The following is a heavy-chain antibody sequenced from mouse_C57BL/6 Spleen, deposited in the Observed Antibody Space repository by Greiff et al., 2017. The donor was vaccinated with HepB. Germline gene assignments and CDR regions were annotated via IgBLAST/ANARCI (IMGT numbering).Heavy chain of an antibody. CDR2: ISYGGSYT. V-gene: IGHV5-4*03. CDR3: AIDHDDCYFPWFAY. J-gene: IGHJ3*01. Sequence: EVNVVESGGGLVKPGGSLKLSCAASGFTFSSYAMSWVRQTPEKRLEWVATISYGGSYTYYPDNVKGRFTIARDNAKNNLYLQMSHLKSAATAMYDCAIDHDDCYFPWFAYWGQGTLVTVSA. CDR1: GFTFSSYA. D-gene: IGHD2-3*01.